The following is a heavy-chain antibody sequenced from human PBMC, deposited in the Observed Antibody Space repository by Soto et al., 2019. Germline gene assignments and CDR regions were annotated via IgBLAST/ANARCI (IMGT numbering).Heavy chain of an antibody. J-gene: IGHJ4*02. CDR3: ATPQDYDGCLDS. CDR1: GFTFSSYW. D-gene: IGHD3-22*01. Sequence: GGSLRLSCAASGFTFSSYWMYWVRQAPGKGLVWVSRTNSDGSDTSYADSVKGRLTLTRDTPGNTAYLELNSLISEDTAVYYCATPQDYDGCLDSWGQGTLVTVSS. V-gene: IGHV3-74*01. CDR2: TNSDGSDT.